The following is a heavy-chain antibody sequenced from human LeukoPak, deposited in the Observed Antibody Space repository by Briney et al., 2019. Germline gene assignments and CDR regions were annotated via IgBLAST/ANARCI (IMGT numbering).Heavy chain of an antibody. J-gene: IGHJ4*02. Sequence: GGSLRLSCAASGFTVSSNYMSWVRQAPGKGLEWVSVIYSGGSTYYADSVKGRFTISRDNFKNTLYLQMNSLRAEDTAVYYCAREVLWDDSSGLRDYWGQGTLVTVSS. CDR1: GFTVSSNY. V-gene: IGHV3-53*01. D-gene: IGHD3-22*01. CDR2: IYSGGST. CDR3: AREVLWDDSSGLRDY.